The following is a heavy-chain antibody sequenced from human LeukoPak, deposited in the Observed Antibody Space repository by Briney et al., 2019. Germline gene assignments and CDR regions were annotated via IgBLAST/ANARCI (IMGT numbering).Heavy chain of an antibody. CDR3: AREPITGDAFDI. J-gene: IGHJ3*02. Sequence: SVKVSCKASGGTFSSYAISWVRQAPGQGLEWMGRIIPILGIANYAQKFQGRVTITADKSTSTAYMELSSLRSEDTAVYYCAREPITGDAFDIWGQGTMVIVSS. D-gene: IGHD1-20*01. CDR2: IIPILGIA. V-gene: IGHV1-69*04. CDR1: GGTFSSYA.